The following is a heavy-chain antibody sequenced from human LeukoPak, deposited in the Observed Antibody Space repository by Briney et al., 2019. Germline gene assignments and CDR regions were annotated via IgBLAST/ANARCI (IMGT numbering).Heavy chain of an antibody. CDR2: FDPEDGET. V-gene: IGHV1-24*01. J-gene: IGHJ4*02. CDR1: GYTLTELS. CDR3: ARDMTAGGPDY. Sequence: ASVKVSCKVSGYTLTELSMHWVRQAPGKGLEWMGGFDPEDGETIYAQKLQGRVTMTTDTSTSTAYMELRSLRSDDTAVYYCARDMTAGGPDYWGQGTLVTVSS. D-gene: IGHD2-8*02.